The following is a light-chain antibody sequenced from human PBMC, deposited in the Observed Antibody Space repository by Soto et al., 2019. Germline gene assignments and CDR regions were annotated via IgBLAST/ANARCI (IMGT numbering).Light chain of an antibody. J-gene: IGLJ1*01. Sequence: QSVLTQPPSVSGAPGERVAISCTGSSSNVGAGYDVHWYQQLPGTAPKLLIFGNSNRPSRVPDRFSASRSGSSASLAITGLQAEDEADYYCQSYDSSLSGSYVFGSGTKLTVL. CDR2: GNS. CDR3: QSYDSSLSGSYV. CDR1: SSNVGAGYD. V-gene: IGLV1-40*01.